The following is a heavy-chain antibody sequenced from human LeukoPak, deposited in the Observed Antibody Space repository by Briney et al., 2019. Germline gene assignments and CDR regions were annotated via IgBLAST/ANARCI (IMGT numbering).Heavy chain of an antibody. J-gene: IGHJ4*02. V-gene: IGHV5-51*01. CDR3: ARHGVSYDYDS. Sequence: GESLKISCKGSGYIFTTYWIAWVRQMPGKVLEWMGLIYPGDSDTRYSPSFQGQVTISADKSISTAYLQWSSLEASDTAMYYCARHGVSYDYDSWGQGTLVTVSS. D-gene: IGHD5-12*01. CDR2: IYPGDSDT. CDR1: GYIFTTYW.